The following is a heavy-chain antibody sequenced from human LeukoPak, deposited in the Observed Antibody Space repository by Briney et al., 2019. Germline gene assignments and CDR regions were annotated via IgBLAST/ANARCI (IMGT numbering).Heavy chain of an antibody. D-gene: IGHD5-12*01. Sequence: GGSLRLSCAASGFIFSDYYMSWIRQVPGKGLEWVPYTSSSGGATYYAGFVKGRFTVSRDNAQNSLSLQMNSLRVEDTAVYYCARDRQVHTSVDSVEYWGQGALVTVSS. CDR1: GFIFSDYY. CDR3: ARDRQVHTSVDSVEY. CDR2: TSSSGGAT. V-gene: IGHV3-11*01. J-gene: IGHJ4*02.